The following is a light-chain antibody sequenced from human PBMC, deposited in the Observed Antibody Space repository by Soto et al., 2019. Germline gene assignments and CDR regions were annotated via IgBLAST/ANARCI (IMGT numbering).Light chain of an antibody. CDR1: QSLLHTNGYTY. J-gene: IGKJ2*02. V-gene: IGKV2-28*01. Sequence: DIVMTQSPLSLPVTPGEPASISCRSGQSLLHTNGYTYLDWYLQKPGQSPQLLIYLGSTRASGVPDRFSGSGSGTDFTLKISRVEAEDVGVYYCMQALQTPCTFGQGTKLEIK. CDR3: MQALQTPCT. CDR2: LGS.